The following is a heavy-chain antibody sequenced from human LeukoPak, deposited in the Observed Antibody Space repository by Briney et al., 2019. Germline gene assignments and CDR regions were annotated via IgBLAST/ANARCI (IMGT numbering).Heavy chain of an antibody. J-gene: IGHJ4*02. CDR1: GGSISNYY. CDR2: IYYGGST. V-gene: IGHV4-59*13. D-gene: IGHD1-26*01. Sequence: SETLSLTCTVSGGSISNYYWSWIRQPPGKGLEWIGYIYYGGSTNYNPSLESRVTISVDTSKNQFSLKLDSVTAADTAVYYCARGRSGSYHSPFDYWGQGTLVTVSS. CDR3: ARGRSGSYHSPFDY.